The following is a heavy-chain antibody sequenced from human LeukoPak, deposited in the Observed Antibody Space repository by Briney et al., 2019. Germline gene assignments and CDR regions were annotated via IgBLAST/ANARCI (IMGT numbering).Heavy chain of an antibody. D-gene: IGHD5-18*01. J-gene: IGHJ4*02. CDR1: GFTFSSYA. Sequence: QSGGSLRLSCAASGFTFSSYAMSWVRQAPGKGLEWVSAITNSGSNTYYADSVKGRFTISRDNSKNTIYLQMNSLRADDTAVYYCAKDLGGYNYGPGDVFDYWGQGTLVTVSS. V-gene: IGHV3-23*01. CDR3: AKDLGGYNYGPGDVFDY. CDR2: ITNSGSNT.